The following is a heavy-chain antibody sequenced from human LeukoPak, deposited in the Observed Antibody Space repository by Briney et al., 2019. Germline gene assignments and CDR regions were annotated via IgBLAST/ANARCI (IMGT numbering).Heavy chain of an antibody. J-gene: IGHJ3*02. CDR3: AKDAPSEPGGWSYPDAFDI. Sequence: GGSLRLSCAASGFTFSSYAMSWVRQAPGKGLEWVSAISGSGGSTYYADSVKGRFTISRDNSKNTLYLQMNSLRAEDTAVYYCAKDAPSEPGGWSYPDAFDIWGQGTMVTVSS. CDR2: ISGSGGST. CDR1: GFTFSSYA. D-gene: IGHD1-26*01. V-gene: IGHV3-23*01.